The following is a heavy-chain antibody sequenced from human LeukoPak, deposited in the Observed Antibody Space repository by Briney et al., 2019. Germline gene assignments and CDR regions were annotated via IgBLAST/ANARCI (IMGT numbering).Heavy chain of an antibody. CDR2: IKSKTDGGTT. CDR3: TTELLWFGELF. J-gene: IGHJ4*02. Sequence: PGGSLRLSCAASGFTFSNAWMSWVRQAPGKGLEWVGRIKSKTDGGTTDYAAPVKGRFTISRDDSKNTLYLQMNSLKTEDTAVHYCTTELLWFGELFWGQGTLVTVSS. D-gene: IGHD3-10*01. CDR1: GFTFSNAW. V-gene: IGHV3-15*01.